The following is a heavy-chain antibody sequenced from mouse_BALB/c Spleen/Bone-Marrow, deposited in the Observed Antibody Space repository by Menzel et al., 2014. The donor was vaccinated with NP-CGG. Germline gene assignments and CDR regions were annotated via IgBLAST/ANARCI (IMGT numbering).Heavy chain of an antibody. CDR2: ISYDGSN. Sequence: VQLQQSGPGLVKPSQSLSLTCSVTGYSITSGYYWNWIRQFPGNKLEWMGYISYDGSNKYNPSLKNRISITRDTSKNQFFLKLNSVTTEDTTTYYCAKLLYGYYDVWGAGTTVTVSS. CDR1: GYSITSGYY. J-gene: IGHJ1*01. V-gene: IGHV3-6*02. CDR3: AKLLYGYYDV.